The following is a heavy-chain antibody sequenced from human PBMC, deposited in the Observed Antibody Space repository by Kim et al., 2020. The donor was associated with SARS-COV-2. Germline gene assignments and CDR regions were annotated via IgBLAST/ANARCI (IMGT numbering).Heavy chain of an antibody. J-gene: IGHJ4*02. V-gene: IGHV3-33*01. Sequence: GGSLRLSCAASAFTLSSYGMHWVRQAPGKGLEWVAGMWYEGSDKYYADSVKGRFTISRDNSKNTLYLHMNSLGADDTAVYYCARAVAEEVPTGIDDWCQG. D-gene: IGHD3-10*01. CDR2: MWYEGSDK. CDR3: ARAVAEEVPTGIDD. CDR1: AFTLSSYG.